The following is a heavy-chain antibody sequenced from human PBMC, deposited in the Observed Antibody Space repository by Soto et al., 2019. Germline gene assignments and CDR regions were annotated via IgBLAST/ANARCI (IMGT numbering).Heavy chain of an antibody. CDR3: ARHNRYSSTWFEGWFDP. CDR1: GYSFTNYW. D-gene: IGHD6-13*01. CDR2: IHPGDSDT. J-gene: IGHJ5*02. Sequence: GESRNISCQGSGYSFTNYWVGWVRQIPGRGLEWMGIIHPGDSDTRYSPFFQGQVTISADKSISTAYLQWSSLKASDTAMYYCARHNRYSSTWFEGWFDPWGQGTLVTVSS. V-gene: IGHV5-51*01.